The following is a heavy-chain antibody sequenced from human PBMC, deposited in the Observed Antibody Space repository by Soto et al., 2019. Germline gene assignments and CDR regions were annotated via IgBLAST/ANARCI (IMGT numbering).Heavy chain of an antibody. CDR3: ARGIGYYGSGSYYFDY. CDR1: GGSISSSSYY. J-gene: IGHJ4*02. D-gene: IGHD3-10*01. V-gene: IGHV4-39*07. Sequence: SLTCTVSGGSISSSSYYWGWIRQPPGKGLEWIGSIYYSGSTYYNPSLKSRVTISVDTSKNQFSLKLSSVTAADTAVYYCARGIGYYGSGSYYFDYWGQGTLVTVSS. CDR2: IYYSGST.